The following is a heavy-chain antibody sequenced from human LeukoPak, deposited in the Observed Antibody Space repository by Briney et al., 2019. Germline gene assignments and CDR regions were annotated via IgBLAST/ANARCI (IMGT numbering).Heavy chain of an antibody. J-gene: IGHJ4*02. V-gene: IGHV4-59*01. Sequence: PSETLSLTCTGSGGSISSYGWSWIRQPPGKGLEWIGNIYYSGRTSYNPSLQSRVTISVDTSKNQFSLKLSTVTAADTAVYYCARRDYGGFFENWGQGTLVTVSS. CDR3: ARRDYGGFFEN. D-gene: IGHD4-23*01. CDR2: IYYSGRT. CDR1: GGSISSYG.